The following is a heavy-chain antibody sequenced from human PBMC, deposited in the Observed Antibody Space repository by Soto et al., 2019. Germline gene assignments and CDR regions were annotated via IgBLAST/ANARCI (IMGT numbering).Heavy chain of an antibody. CDR1: GFTFSSYS. V-gene: IGHV3-48*01. CDR3: ASPVEFSTTRGIR. Sequence: EVQLVESGGGLVQPGGSLRLSCAASGFTFSSYSMNWVRQAPGKGLEWVSYISSSSNSIYYADSVKGRFTISRDNAKNSLHLQMHGLSAEDTAVYYCASPVEFSTTRGIRWGQGTLVTVSS. D-gene: IGHD6-6*01. CDR2: ISSSSNSI. J-gene: IGHJ4*02.